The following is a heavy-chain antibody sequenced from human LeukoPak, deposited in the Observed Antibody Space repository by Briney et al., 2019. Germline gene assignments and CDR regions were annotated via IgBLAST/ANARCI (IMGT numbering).Heavy chain of an antibody. CDR1: GGTFISYA. D-gene: IGHD3-9*01. J-gene: IGHJ5*02. CDR3: ASPYYDILTGYSDWFDP. V-gene: IGHV1-69*05. CDR2: IIPIFGTA. Sequence: SXKVSCKASGGTFISYAISWVRLAPGQGLEWMGGIIPIFGTANYAQKFQGRVTITTDESTSTAYMELSSLRSEDTAVYYCASPYYDILTGYSDWFDPWGQGTLVTVSS.